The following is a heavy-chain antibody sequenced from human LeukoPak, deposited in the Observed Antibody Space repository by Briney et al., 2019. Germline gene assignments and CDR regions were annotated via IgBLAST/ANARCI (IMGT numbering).Heavy chain of an antibody. CDR2: IYSSSSTI. D-gene: IGHD2-21*01. V-gene: IGHV3-48*02. Sequence: GSLKLSFSASGFTFSSYNINWVRQAPGKGLEGGSYIYSSSSTIYYADSVKGRFTISRDNAKNSLYLQMNSLRDEDTAVYYCARDRSGDGYYFEYWGQGTLVTVSS. J-gene: IGHJ4*02. CDR3: ARDRSGDGYYFEY. CDR1: GFTFSSYN.